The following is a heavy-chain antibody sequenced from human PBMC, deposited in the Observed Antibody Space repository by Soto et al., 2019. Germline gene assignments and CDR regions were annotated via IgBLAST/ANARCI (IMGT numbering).Heavy chain of an antibody. J-gene: IGHJ4*02. CDR3: ARVDCTNGVCWEAAAVYFDY. Sequence: HPGGSLRLSCAASGFTLSSYSMNWVRQAPGKGLEWVSYISSSSSTIYYADSVKGRFTISRDNAKNSLYLQMNSLRAEDTAVYYCARVDCTNGVCWEAAAVYFDYWGRGTLVTVSS. CDR1: GFTLSSYS. D-gene: IGHD2-8*01. V-gene: IGHV3-48*01. CDR2: ISSSSSTI.